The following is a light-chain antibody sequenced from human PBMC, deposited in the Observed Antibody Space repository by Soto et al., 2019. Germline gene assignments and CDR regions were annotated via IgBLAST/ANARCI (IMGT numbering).Light chain of an antibody. CDR2: GAS. V-gene: IGKV3-20*01. J-gene: IGKJ1*01. CDR3: QQYGSSPPTT. CDR1: QSVSSSY. Sequence: EIVLTQSPGTLSLSPGERATLSCRASQSVSSSYLAWYQQKPGQPPRLLIYGASSRATGIPDRFSGSGSGTDFTLTISRLEPEDFEVYYCQQYGSSPPTTFGQGTKVDIK.